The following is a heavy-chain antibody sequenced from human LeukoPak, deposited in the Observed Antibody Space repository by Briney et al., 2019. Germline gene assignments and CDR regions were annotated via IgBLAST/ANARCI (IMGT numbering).Heavy chain of an antibody. V-gene: IGHV1-2*02. D-gene: IGHD3-10*01. J-gene: IGHJ5*02. CDR1: GYTFTRYY. Sequence: ASVKVSCKASGYTFTRYYMHWVRQAPGQGLEWMGWINPNSGGTNYAQKFQGRVTMTRDTSISTAYMELSRLRSDDTAVYYCARAVWFGELSRFDPWGQGTLVTVSS. CDR3: ARAVWFGELSRFDP. CDR2: INPNSGGT.